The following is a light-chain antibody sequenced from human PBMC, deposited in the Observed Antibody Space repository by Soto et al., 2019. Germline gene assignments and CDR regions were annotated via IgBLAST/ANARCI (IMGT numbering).Light chain of an antibody. CDR3: QQYSNYPYT. CDR1: QSVSSW. J-gene: IGKJ2*01. V-gene: IGKV1-5*03. Sequence: DIQMTQSPSTLSASVGDRVTITCRASQSVSSWLAWYQQKPGKAPKLLIYKSSSLEGGFPSRFSGSGSGTEFTLTISSLQPDDFATYYCQQYSNYPYTFGQGTNLEIK. CDR2: KSS.